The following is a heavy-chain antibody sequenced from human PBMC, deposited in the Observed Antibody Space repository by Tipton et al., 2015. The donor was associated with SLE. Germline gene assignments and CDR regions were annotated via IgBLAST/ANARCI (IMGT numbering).Heavy chain of an antibody. CDR3: ARKPLDTVTTGWFDP. Sequence: LRLSCAVYGGSFSGYYWSWIRQPPGKGLEWIGEINHSGSTNYNPSLKSRVTISVDTSRNQFSLKLSSVTAADTAVYYCARKPLDTVTTGWFDPWGQGTLVTVSS. J-gene: IGHJ5*02. V-gene: IGHV4-34*01. CDR1: GGSFSGYY. D-gene: IGHD4-11*01. CDR2: INHSGST.